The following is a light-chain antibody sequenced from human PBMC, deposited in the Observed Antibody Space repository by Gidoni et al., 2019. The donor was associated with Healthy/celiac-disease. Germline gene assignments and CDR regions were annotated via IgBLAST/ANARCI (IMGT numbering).Light chain of an antibody. CDR2: EVS. CDR1: SSDVGGYNY. CDR3: SSYTSSSTRV. V-gene: IGLV2-14*01. Sequence: QSALTQPASVSGSPGQSITISCTGTSSDVGGYNYVPWYQQHPDKAPKLMIYEVSNRPSGVPDRFSGSKSGNTASLTISGLQAEDEADYYCSSYTSSSTRVFGGGTKLTVL. J-gene: IGLJ3*02.